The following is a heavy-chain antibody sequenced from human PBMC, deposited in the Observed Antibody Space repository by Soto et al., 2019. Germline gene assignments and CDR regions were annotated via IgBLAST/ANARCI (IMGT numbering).Heavy chain of an antibody. D-gene: IGHD6-13*01. CDR3: ASSGWQQLPLDY. CDR2: ISYSGST. V-gene: IGHV4-39*07. Sequence: SETLSLTCTVSGGSISSDSYYWGWIRQSPEKGLEWIASISYSGSTYYNPTLKSRLIISVDTSKSQFSLKLSSVTAADTAVYYCASSGWQQLPLDYCGQGTLVPVSS. J-gene: IGHJ4*02. CDR1: GGSISSDSYY.